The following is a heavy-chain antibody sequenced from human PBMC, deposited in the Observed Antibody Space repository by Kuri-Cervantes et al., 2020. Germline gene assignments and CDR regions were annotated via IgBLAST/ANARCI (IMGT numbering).Heavy chain of an antibody. CDR3: ARVQQHYYYYMDV. J-gene: IGHJ6*03. V-gene: IGHV1-69*05. Sequence: SVKVSCKASGGTSSSYAISWVRQAPGQGLEWMGGIIPIFGTANYAQKLQGRVTMTTDTSTSTAYMELRSLRSDDTAVYYCARVQQHYYYYMDVWGKGTTVTVSS. CDR1: GGTSSSYA. CDR2: IIPIFGTA. D-gene: IGHD6-13*01.